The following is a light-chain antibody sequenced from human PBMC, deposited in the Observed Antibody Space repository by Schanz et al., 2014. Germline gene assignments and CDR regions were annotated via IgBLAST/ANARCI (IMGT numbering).Light chain of an antibody. V-gene: IGKV3-20*01. J-gene: IGKJ4*01. Sequence: DIVLEQSPGTLSLSPGDRATLSCRTSQSITSDNLAWYQQKPGQAPRLLIYGASTRATGIPDRFSGSGSGTDFTLTISSLQAEDVAVYYCQHYYSTPPLFGGGTKVEIK. CDR3: QHYYSTPPL. CDR1: QSITSDN. CDR2: GAS.